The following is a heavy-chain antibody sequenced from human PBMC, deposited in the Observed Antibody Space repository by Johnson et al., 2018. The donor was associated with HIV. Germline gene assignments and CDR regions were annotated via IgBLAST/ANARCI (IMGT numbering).Heavy chain of an antibody. V-gene: IGHV3-64*01. CDR3: ARALGYCSGGSCPLDAFDI. D-gene: IGHD2-15*01. Sequence: MQLVESGGGLVKPGGSLRLSCAASGLTFSSYAMHWVRQAPGKGLEYVSAISSNGGSTYYANSVKGRFTISRDNSKNTLYLQMGSLRAEDMAVYYCARALGYCSGGSCPLDAFDIWGQGTMVTVSS. J-gene: IGHJ3*02. CDR1: GLTFSSYA. CDR2: ISSNGGST.